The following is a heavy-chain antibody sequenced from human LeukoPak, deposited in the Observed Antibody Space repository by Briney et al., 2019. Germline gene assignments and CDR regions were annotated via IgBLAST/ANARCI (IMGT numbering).Heavy chain of an antibody. D-gene: IGHD3-10*01. CDR2: ISAYNGNT. V-gene: IGHV1-18*01. J-gene: IGHJ3*02. CDR1: GYTFTSYG. Sequence: ASVKVSCKASGYTFTSYGISWVRQAPGQGLEWMGWISAYNGNTNYVQKLQGRVTMTTDTSTSTAYMELRSLRSDDTAVYYCARVGLLWFGELSPHDAFDIWGQGTMVTVSS. CDR3: ARVGLLWFGELSPHDAFDI.